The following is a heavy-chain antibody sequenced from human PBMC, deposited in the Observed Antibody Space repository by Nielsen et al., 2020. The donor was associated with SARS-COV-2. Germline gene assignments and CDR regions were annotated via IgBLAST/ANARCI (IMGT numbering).Heavy chain of an antibody. CDR3: ASPPGVTHPYYYGMDV. D-gene: IGHD2-8*01. V-gene: IGHV1-8*02. CDR2: MNPNSGNT. J-gene: IGHJ6*02. Sequence: ASVKVSCKASGYTFTSYGINWVRQATGQGLEWMGWMNPNSGNTGYAQKFQGRVTMTRNTSISTAYMELSSLRSEDTAVYYCASPPGVTHPYYYGMDVWGQGTTVTVSS. CDR1: GYTFTSYG.